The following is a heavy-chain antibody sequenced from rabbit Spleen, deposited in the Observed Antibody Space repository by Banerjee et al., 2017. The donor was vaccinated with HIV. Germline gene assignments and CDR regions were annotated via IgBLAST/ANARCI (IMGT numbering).Heavy chain of an antibody. CDR3: ARDAGTGDYIDVYMSL. CDR2: INAATGKP. V-gene: IGHV1S40*01. J-gene: IGHJ4*01. CDR1: GFSFSSSYD. Sequence: QQLVESGGGLVKPGASLTLICTASGFSFSSSYDMCWVRLAPGKGLEWIACINAATGKPVLAPWGKGRVNIARNASTTVTLQMTSLTAADTATYFCARDAGTGDYIDVYMSLWGPGTLVTVS. D-gene: IGHD8-1*01.